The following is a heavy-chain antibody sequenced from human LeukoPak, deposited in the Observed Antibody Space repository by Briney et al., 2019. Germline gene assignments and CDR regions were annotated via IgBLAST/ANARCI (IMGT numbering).Heavy chain of an antibody. CDR1: GFTFSSYG. J-gene: IGHJ6*03. D-gene: IGHD3-10*01. Sequence: GGSLRLSCAASGFTFSSYGMHWVRQAPGKGLEWVAVIWYDGSNKYYADSVKGRFTISRDNSKNTLYLQTNSLRAEDTAVYYCATRGAYYYYMDVWGKGTTVTVSS. CDR2: IWYDGSNK. CDR3: ATRGAYYYYMDV. V-gene: IGHV3-33*01.